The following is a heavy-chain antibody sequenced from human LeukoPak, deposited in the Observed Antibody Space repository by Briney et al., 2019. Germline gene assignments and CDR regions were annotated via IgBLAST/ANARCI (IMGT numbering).Heavy chain of an antibody. CDR3: ASSGWSLAFDP. J-gene: IGHJ5*02. Sequence: NPSETLSLTCAVYGESFSGYYWSWIRQPPGKGLEWIGEINHSGSTNYNPSLKSRVTISVDTSKNQFSLKLSSVTAADTAVYYCASSGWSLAFDPWGQGTLVTVSS. V-gene: IGHV4-34*01. CDR1: GESFSGYY. D-gene: IGHD6-19*01. CDR2: INHSGST.